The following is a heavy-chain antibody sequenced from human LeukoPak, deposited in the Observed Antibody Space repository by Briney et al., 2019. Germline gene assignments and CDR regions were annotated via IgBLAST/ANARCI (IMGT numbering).Heavy chain of an antibody. D-gene: IGHD3-22*01. CDR3: ASDMYYYDSTGLGHWFDP. Sequence: ASVKVSCKASGYSFTGHYMHWVRQAPGQGLEWMGWINPKSGGTNYAQKFQGRVTMTRDTSISTAYMDMSSLRSDDTAVYYCASDMYYYDSTGLGHWFDPWGQGTLVTVSS. CDR1: GYSFTGHY. J-gene: IGHJ5*02. CDR2: INPKSGGT. V-gene: IGHV1-2*02.